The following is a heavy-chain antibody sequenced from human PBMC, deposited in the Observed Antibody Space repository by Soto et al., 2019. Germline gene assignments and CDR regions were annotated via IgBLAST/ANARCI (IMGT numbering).Heavy chain of an antibody. Sequence: PGESLKISCKGSGYSFTSYWIGWVRQMPGKGLEWMGIIYPGDSDTRYSPSFQGQVTISADKSISTAYLQWSSLKASDTAMYYCASTSIAAAGKDYNWFDPWGQRTPVTVSS. CDR2: IYPGDSDT. V-gene: IGHV5-51*01. D-gene: IGHD6-13*01. CDR3: ASTSIAAAGKDYNWFDP. CDR1: GYSFTSYW. J-gene: IGHJ5*02.